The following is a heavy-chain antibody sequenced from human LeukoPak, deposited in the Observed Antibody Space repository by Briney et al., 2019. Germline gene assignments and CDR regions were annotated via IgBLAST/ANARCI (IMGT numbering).Heavy chain of an antibody. Sequence: GGSLRLSCAAPGLTFGTYGMHWFRKAPGKGLDGVALIWYDGSNKYYADSVKGRFTISRDNSKNTLYLQMNSLRAEDTAVYYCARETGPLYSSGWYLDYWGQGTLVTVSS. V-gene: IGHV3-30*02. J-gene: IGHJ4*02. CDR3: ARETGPLYSSGWYLDY. CDR1: GLTFGTYG. CDR2: IWYDGSNK. D-gene: IGHD6-19*01.